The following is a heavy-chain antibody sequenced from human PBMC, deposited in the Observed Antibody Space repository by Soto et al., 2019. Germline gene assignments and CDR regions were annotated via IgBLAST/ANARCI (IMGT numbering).Heavy chain of an antibody. CDR3: ARTLSGGFDY. V-gene: IGHV4-59*01. Sequence: QVQLQESGPGLVKPSETLSLTCTVSGDSLTRNYWSWIRQPPGKGLEWLAYIHNGRSTNYNPSLMSRDSISRGTSTRQFSLNLNSVTAADTAVYDSARTLSGGFDYWGRGTLVTVSS. CDR1: GDSLTRNY. CDR2: IHNGRST. J-gene: IGHJ4*02.